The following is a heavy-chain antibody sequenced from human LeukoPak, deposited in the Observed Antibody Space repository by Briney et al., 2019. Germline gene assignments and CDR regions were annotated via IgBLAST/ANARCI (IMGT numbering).Heavy chain of an antibody. V-gene: IGHV3-21*01. CDR2: ISSSSSYI. D-gene: IGHD3-16*01. J-gene: IGHJ5*02. Sequence: GGSLRLSCAASGFTFSSYSMNWVRQAPGKGLEWVSSISSSSSYIYYADSVKGRFTISRDNAKNSLYLQMNSLRAEDTAVYYWARAPFLYKNCGGSCFAPWGKRPLVTVSS. CDR1: GFTFSSYS. CDR3: ARAPFLYKNCGGSCFAP.